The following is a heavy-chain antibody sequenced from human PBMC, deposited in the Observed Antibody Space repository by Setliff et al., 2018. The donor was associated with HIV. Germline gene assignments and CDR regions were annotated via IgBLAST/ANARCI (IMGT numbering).Heavy chain of an antibody. D-gene: IGHD3-10*01. CDR3: ARDRHYSGLGSYGP. J-gene: IGHJ5*02. CDR2: IFRSGTT. CDR1: GGSFGDYH. V-gene: IGHV4-4*07. Sequence: SETLSLTCTLSGGSFGDYHWSWIRQPAGRGLEWIGRIFRSGTTDYKFSLKSRVTISIDTSRNQFSLRWTSVTAEDTAVYYCARDRHYSGLGSYGPWGPGTLVTVSS.